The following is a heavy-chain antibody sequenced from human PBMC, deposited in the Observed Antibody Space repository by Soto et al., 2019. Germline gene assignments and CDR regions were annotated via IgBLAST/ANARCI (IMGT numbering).Heavy chain of an antibody. J-gene: IGHJ6*02. CDR3: ASNYGDYRYYYGMDV. CDR1: GGTFSSYA. CDR2: IIPLFGTA. V-gene: IGHV1-69*12. D-gene: IGHD4-17*01. Sequence: QVQLVQSGAEVKKPGSSVKVSCKASGGTFSSYAISWVRQAPGQGHEWMAGIIPLFGTADYAQKFQGRVTITADESTSTAYMELSSLRSEDTAVYYCASNYGDYRYYYGMDVWGQGTTVTVSS.